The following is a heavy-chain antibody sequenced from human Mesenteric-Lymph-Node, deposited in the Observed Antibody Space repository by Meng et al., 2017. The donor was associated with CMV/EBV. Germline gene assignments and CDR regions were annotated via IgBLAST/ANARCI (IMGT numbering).Heavy chain of an antibody. CDR1: GGTFSSYA. V-gene: IGHV1-69*10. CDR2: IIPILGIA. J-gene: IGHJ6*02. CDR3: ARDRKGLESRPGYYGMDV. D-gene: IGHD6-6*01. Sequence: SVQVSCKASGGTFSSYAISWVRQAPGQGLEWMGGIIPILGIANYAQKFQGRVTITADKSTSTAYMELSSLRSEDTAVYYCARDRKGLESRPGYYGMDVWGQGTTVTVSS.